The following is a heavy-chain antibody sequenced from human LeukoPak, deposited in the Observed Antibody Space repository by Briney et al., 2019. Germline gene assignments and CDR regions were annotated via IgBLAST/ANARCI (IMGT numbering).Heavy chain of an antibody. CDR1: GYTFTGYY. Sequence: ASVNVSCKASGYTFTGYYMHWVRQAPGQGLEWLGWMNPNSGGTNYAQTFQGRVTMTRDTSISTAYMELSRLRDDDTTVYYCASIGETTSYDFWSGYPDYWGQGTLVTVSS. CDR2: MNPNSGGT. V-gene: IGHV1-2*02. D-gene: IGHD3-3*01. CDR3: ASIGETTSYDFWSGYPDY. J-gene: IGHJ4*02.